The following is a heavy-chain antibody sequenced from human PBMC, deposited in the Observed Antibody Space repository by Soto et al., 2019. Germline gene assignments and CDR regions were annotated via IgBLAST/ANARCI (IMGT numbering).Heavy chain of an antibody. CDR2: IYYSGST. J-gene: IGHJ4*02. CDR3: ARGFRDGFGELLNY. V-gene: IGHV4-59*01. D-gene: IGHD3-10*01. CDR1: GGSISPYY. Sequence: PSETLSLTCTVSGGSISPYYWSWIRQPPGKGLEWIGYIYYSGSTNYNPSLESRVTISVDTSRNQFSLKLSSVTAADTAIYYCARGFRDGFGELLNYWGQGTLVTVSS.